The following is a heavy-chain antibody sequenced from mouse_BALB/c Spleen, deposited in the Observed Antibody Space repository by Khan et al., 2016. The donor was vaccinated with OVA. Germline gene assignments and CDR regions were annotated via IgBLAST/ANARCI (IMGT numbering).Heavy chain of an antibody. CDR2: ISSGGTT. CDR3: ARDYWFTY. V-gene: IGHV5-6-5*01. Sequence: EVELVESGGGLVQPGGSLKLSCAASGFTFSNYAMSWVRQTPEKRLEWVASISSGGTTYCPDFVKGRFTISRDNARSFLYLQMSSLRSEDTAMYYCARDYWFTYWGQGPLVTVSA. J-gene: IGHJ3*01. CDR1: GFTFSNYA.